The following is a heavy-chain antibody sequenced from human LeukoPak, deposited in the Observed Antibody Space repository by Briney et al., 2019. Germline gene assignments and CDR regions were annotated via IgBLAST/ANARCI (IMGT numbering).Heavy chain of an antibody. Sequence: GGSLRLTCLGSGFNFRYFWMSWVRQAPGKGLEWVANINHDGRETYYADSVKGRFIISRDNAKDSLYLQMNSLRAEDTAVYYCVRDPNYSGSGSYYYWGQGTLVTVSS. CDR3: VRDPNYSGSGSYYY. J-gene: IGHJ4*02. CDR2: INHDGRET. V-gene: IGHV3-7*01. D-gene: IGHD3-10*01. CDR1: GFNFRYFW.